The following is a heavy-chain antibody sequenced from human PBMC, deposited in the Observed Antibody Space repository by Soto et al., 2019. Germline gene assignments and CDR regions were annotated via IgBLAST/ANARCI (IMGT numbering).Heavy chain of an antibody. CDR3: ARAPSTID. Sequence: ASVKVSCKASGYTFTTYSIHWVRQAPGQRLEWMGWINTGNGNTKYSQKFQGRVTITRDTSASTAYMELSSLRSEDTAVYYCARAPSTIDWGQGTLVTVSS. D-gene: IGHD1-26*01. CDR1: GYTFTTYS. V-gene: IGHV1-3*04. J-gene: IGHJ4*02. CDR2: INTGNGNT.